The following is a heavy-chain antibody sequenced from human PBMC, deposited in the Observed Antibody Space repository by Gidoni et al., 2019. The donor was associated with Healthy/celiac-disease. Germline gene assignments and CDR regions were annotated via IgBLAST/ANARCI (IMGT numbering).Heavy chain of an antibody. D-gene: IGHD1-26*01. CDR3: ARETGRTTYNWFDP. CDR2: INAGNGNT. J-gene: IGHJ5*02. Sequence: QVQLVQSGAVVKKPGASVKVSCKASGYTFTSYAMHWVRQAPGQRLEWMGWINAGNGNTKYSQKFQGRVTMTRDTSASTAYMELSSLRSEDTAVYYCARETGRTTYNWFDPWGQGTLVTVSS. V-gene: IGHV1-3*01. CDR1: GYTFTSYA.